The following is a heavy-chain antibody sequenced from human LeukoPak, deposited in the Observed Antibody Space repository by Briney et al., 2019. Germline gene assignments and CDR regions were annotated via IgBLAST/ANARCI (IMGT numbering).Heavy chain of an antibody. CDR3: ARGGGPYCSGGSCYVWFDP. CDR1: GFTFSDYY. V-gene: IGHV3-11*06. CDR2: ISSSSSYT. J-gene: IGHJ5*02. D-gene: IGHD2-15*01. Sequence: GGSLRLSCAASGFTFSDYYMSWIRQAPGKGLEWVSYISSSSSYTDYADSVKGRFTISRDNAKNSLYLQMNSLRAEDTAVYYCARGGGPYCSGGSCYVWFDPWGQGTLVTVSS.